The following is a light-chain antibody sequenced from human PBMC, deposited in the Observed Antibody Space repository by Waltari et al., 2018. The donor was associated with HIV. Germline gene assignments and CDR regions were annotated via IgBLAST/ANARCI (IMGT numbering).Light chain of an antibody. V-gene: IGLV2-23*02. J-gene: IGLJ2*01. Sequence: QSALTQPASVSGSPGQSITISCTGTSSDVGSYNLVSWYQQHPGKAPKLMISAVNKRPSGVSNRFSGSKSGNTASLTIAGLQAEDEADYYCSSYATAGTYVLFGGGTKLTVL. CDR3: SSYATAGTYVL. CDR1: SSDVGSYNL. CDR2: AVN.